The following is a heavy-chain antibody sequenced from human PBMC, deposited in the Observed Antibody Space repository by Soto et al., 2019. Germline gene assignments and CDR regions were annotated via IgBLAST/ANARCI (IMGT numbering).Heavy chain of an antibody. D-gene: IGHD1-1*01. CDR1: GGSISSGGYS. J-gene: IGHJ5*02. Sequence: QLQLQESGSGLVRPSQTLSLTCAVSGGSISSGGYSWNWIRQPPGKGLEWIGYIYHSGRTLYNPSLKSRVTIAVDESQNQFSPKLTSVTAADTAVYYCARDQLEGNWFDPWGQGTLVTVSS. V-gene: IGHV4-30-2*01. CDR2: IYHSGRT. CDR3: ARDQLEGNWFDP.